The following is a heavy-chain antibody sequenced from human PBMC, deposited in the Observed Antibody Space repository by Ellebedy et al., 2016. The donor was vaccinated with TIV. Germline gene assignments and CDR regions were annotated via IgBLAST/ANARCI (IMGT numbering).Heavy chain of an antibody. J-gene: IGHJ4*02. Sequence: AASVKVSCKASGYTFTSYGITWVRQAPGQGLEWMGWISAYNGDTDYAQKFQGRVSMTTDTSTGKAYMELRSLRSDDTAVYYFARDYGSGSRPFDYWGQGTLVTVSS. CDR3: ARDYGSGSRPFDY. CDR1: GYTFTSYG. D-gene: IGHD3-10*01. CDR2: ISAYNGDT. V-gene: IGHV1-18*04.